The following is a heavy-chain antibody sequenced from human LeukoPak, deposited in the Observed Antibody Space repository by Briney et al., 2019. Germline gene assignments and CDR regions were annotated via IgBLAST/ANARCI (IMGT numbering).Heavy chain of an antibody. CDR1: GDAITRSNW. D-gene: IGHD3-22*01. Sequence: PSETLSLTCAVSGDAITRSNWWSWVRQPPGKGLEWIGYIYYSGSTYYNPSLKSRVTISVDTSKNQFSLKLSSVTAADTAVYYCARVAYYYDSSGYYSVINWFDPWGQGTLVTVSS. V-gene: IGHV4-30-4*01. J-gene: IGHJ5*02. CDR2: IYYSGST. CDR3: ARVAYYYDSSGYYSVINWFDP.